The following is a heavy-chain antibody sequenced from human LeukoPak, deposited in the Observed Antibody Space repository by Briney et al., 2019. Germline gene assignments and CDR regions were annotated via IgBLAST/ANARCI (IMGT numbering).Heavy chain of an antibody. V-gene: IGHV4-38-2*02. CDR1: GYSISSGYY. Sequence: PSETLSLTCTVSGYSISSGYYWGWIRQPPGKGLEWIGSIYHSGSTYYNPSLKSRVTISVDTSKNQFSLKLSSVTAADTAVYYCARVCSTGCYYGMDVWGQGTTVTVSS. CDR2: IYHSGST. D-gene: IGHD3-10*02. CDR3: ARVCSTGCYYGMDV. J-gene: IGHJ6*02.